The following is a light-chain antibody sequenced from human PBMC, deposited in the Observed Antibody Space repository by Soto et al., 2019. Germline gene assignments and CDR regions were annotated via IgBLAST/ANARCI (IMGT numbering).Light chain of an antibody. CDR2: SSN. V-gene: IGLV1-44*01. CDR3: ATWDDSLNAYV. CDR1: SSNIGGNT. J-gene: IGLJ1*01. Sequence: QSVLTQPPSASGTPGQWVTISCSGSSSNIGGNTVNWYQHLPGTAPKLLIYSSNQRPSGVPDRFSGSKSGTSASLAISGLQSEDEADYYCATWDDSLNAYVFGTGTKLTVL.